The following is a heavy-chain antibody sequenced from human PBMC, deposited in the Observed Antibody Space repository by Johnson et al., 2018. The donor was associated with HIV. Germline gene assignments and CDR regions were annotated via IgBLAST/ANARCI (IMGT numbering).Heavy chain of an antibody. Sequence: VQLVESGGGVVRPGGSLRLSCAASGFAFDDYGMSWVRQAPGKGLDWVSGIGTAGDTYYPGSVKGRFTISRENAKNSLYLQMNSLRAEDTAVYYCAKGVRGSSWYDAFDIWGQGTMVTVSS. J-gene: IGHJ3*02. CDR3: AKGVRGSSWYDAFDI. CDR2: IGTAGDT. CDR1: GFAFDDYG. V-gene: IGHV3-13*01. D-gene: IGHD6-6*01.